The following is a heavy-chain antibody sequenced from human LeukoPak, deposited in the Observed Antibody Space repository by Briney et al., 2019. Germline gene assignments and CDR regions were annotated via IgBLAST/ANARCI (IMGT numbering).Heavy chain of an antibody. CDR3: ARVGAGGIVGATIYFDY. V-gene: IGHV3-21*01. CDR2: ISGSGGYT. Sequence: GGSLRLSCAGSGFTFSSYAMSWVRQAPGKGLEWVSAISGSGGYTYYADSVKGRFTISRDNAKNSLYLQMNSLRAEDTAVYYCARVGAGGIVGATIYFDYWGQGTLVTVSS. J-gene: IGHJ4*02. D-gene: IGHD1-26*01. CDR1: GFTFSSYA.